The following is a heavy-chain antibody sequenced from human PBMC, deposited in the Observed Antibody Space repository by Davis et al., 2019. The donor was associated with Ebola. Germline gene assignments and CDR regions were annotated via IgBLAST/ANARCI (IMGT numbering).Heavy chain of an antibody. CDR1: GYSFTSYW. CDR2: IYPGDSAT. CDR3: ARHQGVGPRHGMDV. D-gene: IGHD1-26*01. J-gene: IGHJ6*02. V-gene: IGHV5-51*07. Sequence: GESLKISCRGSGYSFTSYWVGWVHQLAGKGRGWRGIIYPGDSATRDSQSVQGQVTISADKSISTAYLQWSSLKASDTAMYYCARHQGVGPRHGMDVWGQGTTVTVSS.